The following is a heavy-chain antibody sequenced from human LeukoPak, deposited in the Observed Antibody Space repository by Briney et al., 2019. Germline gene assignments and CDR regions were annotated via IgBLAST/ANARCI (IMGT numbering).Heavy chain of an antibody. J-gene: IGHJ4*02. Sequence: SETLSLTCTVSGGSISSYYWSWIRQPPGKGLEWIGYIYYGGSTNYNPSLKSRVTISVDTSKNQFSLKLSSVTAADTAVYYCAREGLGTIDYWGQGTLVTVSS. D-gene: IGHD3/OR15-3a*01. CDR1: GGSISSYY. CDR2: IYYGGST. V-gene: IGHV4-59*01. CDR3: AREGLGTIDY.